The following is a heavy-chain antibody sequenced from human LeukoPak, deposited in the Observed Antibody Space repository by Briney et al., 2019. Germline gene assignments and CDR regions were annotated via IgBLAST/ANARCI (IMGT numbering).Heavy chain of an antibody. CDR1: GFTFSSYN. V-gene: IGHV3-21*01. J-gene: IGHJ4*02. Sequence: GGSLRLSCAASGFTFSSYNMNWVRQAPGKGLEWVSSISSSSSYIYYADSVKGRFTISRDNAKNSLYLQMNSLRAEDTAVYYCAREVEMATNYFDYWGQGTLVTVSS. CDR3: AREVEMATNYFDY. CDR2: ISSSSSYI. D-gene: IGHD5-24*01.